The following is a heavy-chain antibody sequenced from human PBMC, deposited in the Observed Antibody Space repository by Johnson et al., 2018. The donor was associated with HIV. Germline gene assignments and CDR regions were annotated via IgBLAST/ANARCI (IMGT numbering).Heavy chain of an antibody. Sequence: VQLVESGGGFIQPGGSLRLSCAASGFTVSSNYMSWVRQAPGKGLEWVANIKQDGSEKYYVDSVKGRFTISRDNSKNTLYLQMNSLRAEDTAVYYCARDGEWELSHSAFDIWGQGTMVTVSS. CDR2: IKQDGSEK. CDR1: GFTVSSNY. CDR3: ARDGEWELSHSAFDI. D-gene: IGHD1-26*01. J-gene: IGHJ3*02. V-gene: IGHV3-7*01.